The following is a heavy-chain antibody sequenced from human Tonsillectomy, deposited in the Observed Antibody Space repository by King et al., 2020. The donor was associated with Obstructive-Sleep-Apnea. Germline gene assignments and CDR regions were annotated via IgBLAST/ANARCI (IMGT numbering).Heavy chain of an antibody. D-gene: IGHD2-21*01. Sequence: QVQLVESGGGVVQPGRSLRLSCAASGITFSNLAMHWVRQAPGKGLEWVAVISYDGSNNNYVDSVKGRFTISRDNSKKTLYLQMNSLRTEDTAMYYCASDLQGNFDYWGQGTLVTVSS. J-gene: IGHJ4*02. CDR3: ASDLQGNFDY. CDR1: GITFSNLA. V-gene: IGHV3-30*04. CDR2: ISYDGSNN.